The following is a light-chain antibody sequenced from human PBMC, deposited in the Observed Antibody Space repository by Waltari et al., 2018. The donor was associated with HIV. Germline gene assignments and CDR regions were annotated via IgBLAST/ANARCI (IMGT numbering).Light chain of an antibody. V-gene: IGLV1-47*01. J-gene: IGLJ2*01. CDR3: AAWDDSLSGV. CDR2: RNN. CDR1: SSNLGNNH. Sequence: QSVLTQPPSASGTPGPRVTISCSGGSSNLGNNHVYWYQQFPGTAPKLLIYRNNQRPSGVPDRFSGSKSGTSASLVISGLRSEDEADYYCAAWDDSLSGVFGGGTKVTVL.